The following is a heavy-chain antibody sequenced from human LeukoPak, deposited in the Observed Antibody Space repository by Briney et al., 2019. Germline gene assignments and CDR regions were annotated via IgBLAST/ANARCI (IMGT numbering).Heavy chain of an antibody. D-gene: IGHD3-10*01. V-gene: IGHV3-33*01. Sequence: GGSLRLSCAASGFTFSSYGMHWVRQAPGKGLEWVAVIWYDGSNKYYADSVKGRFTISRDNAKNSLYLQMNSLRAEDTAVYYCARDIWFGEGYFDYWGQGTLVTVSS. CDR3: ARDIWFGEGYFDY. J-gene: IGHJ4*02. CDR2: IWYDGSNK. CDR1: GFTFSSYG.